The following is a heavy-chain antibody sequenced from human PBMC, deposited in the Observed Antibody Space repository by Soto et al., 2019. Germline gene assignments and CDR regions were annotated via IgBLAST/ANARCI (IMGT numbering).Heavy chain of an antibody. CDR2: ISYDGSNK. J-gene: IGHJ6*02. V-gene: IGHV3-30*18. D-gene: IGHD2-8*02. CDR3: AKDIQYCTGGSCRRNFYGMDV. CDR1: GFTFSAYG. Sequence: GGSLRLSCAASGFTFSAYGMHWVRQAPGKGLEWVAVISYDGSNKYYADSVKGRFTISRDNSKNTVSLEMNSLRAEDTAVVYCAKDIQYCTGGSCRRNFYGMDVWGQGPTVTVSS.